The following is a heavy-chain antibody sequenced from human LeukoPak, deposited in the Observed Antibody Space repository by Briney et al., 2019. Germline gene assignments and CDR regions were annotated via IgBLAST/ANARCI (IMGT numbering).Heavy chain of an antibody. Sequence: GGSLRLSCAASGFTFSSYGMHWVRQAPGKGLEWVAFIRYDGSNKYYADSVKGRFTISRDNSKNTLYLQMNSLRAEDTAVYYCAKDEGSGSYYNVAPGDYWGQGTLVTVSS. CDR1: GFTFSSYG. CDR3: AKDEGSGSYYNVAPGDY. V-gene: IGHV3-30*02. D-gene: IGHD3-10*01. CDR2: IRYDGSNK. J-gene: IGHJ4*02.